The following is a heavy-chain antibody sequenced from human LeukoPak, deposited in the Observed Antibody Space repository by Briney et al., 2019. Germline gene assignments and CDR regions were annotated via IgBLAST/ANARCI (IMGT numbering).Heavy chain of an antibody. J-gene: IGHJ4*02. CDR3: ARLYGSGSYRFVFDY. V-gene: IGHV5-51*01. Sequence: GESLKISCKGSGYSFTSYWISWVRQMPGKGLEWMGIIYPGDSDTTYSPSFQDQVTISADKSISTAYLQWTSLKASDTAMYYCARLYGSGSYRFVFDYWGQGTLVTVSS. D-gene: IGHD3-10*01. CDR2: IYPGDSDT. CDR1: GYSFTSYW.